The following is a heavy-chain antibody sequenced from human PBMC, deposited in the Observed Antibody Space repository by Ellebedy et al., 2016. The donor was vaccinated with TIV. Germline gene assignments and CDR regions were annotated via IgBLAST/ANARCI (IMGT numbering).Heavy chain of an antibody. CDR2: ISSSSSTI. Sequence: GGSPRLSXAASGFTFSSYSMNWVRQAPGKGLEWVSYISSSSSTIYYADSVKGRFTISRDNSKNTLYLQMNSLRAEDTAVYYCAKDVNSGWFDYWGQGTLVTVSS. D-gene: IGHD6-19*01. CDR1: GFTFSSYS. CDR3: AKDVNSGWFDY. V-gene: IGHV3-48*01. J-gene: IGHJ4*02.